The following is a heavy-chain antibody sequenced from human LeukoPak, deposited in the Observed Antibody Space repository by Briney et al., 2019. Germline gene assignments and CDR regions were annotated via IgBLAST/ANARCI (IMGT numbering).Heavy chain of an antibody. CDR2: INPNDGDT. CDR1: GYTFTDYY. CDR3: ARANFLYCSSSTCLFDY. V-gene: IGHV1-2*02. J-gene: IGHJ4*02. Sequence: ASVKVSCKASGYTFTDYYMHWVRQAPGQGFEWMGWINPNDGDTNYAQKFQGRVTMTRDTSISTAHMEASRLRSDDTAVYYCARANFLYCSSSTCLFDYGGQGTLVTVSS. D-gene: IGHD2-2*01.